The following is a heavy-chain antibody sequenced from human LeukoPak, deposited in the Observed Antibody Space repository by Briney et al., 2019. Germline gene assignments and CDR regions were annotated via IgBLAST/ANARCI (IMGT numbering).Heavy chain of an antibody. CDR1: GFTFSSYA. V-gene: IGHV3-23*01. D-gene: IGHD6-6*01. CDR3: AKTGQLVGAFDY. CDR2: ISGSGGST. Sequence: GGSLRLSCAASGFTFSSYAMSWVRQAPGKGLEWVSAISGSGGSTYYADSVKGRFTISRDNSKNTLCLQMNSLRAEDTAVYYCAKTGQLVGAFDYWGQGTLVTVSS. J-gene: IGHJ4*02.